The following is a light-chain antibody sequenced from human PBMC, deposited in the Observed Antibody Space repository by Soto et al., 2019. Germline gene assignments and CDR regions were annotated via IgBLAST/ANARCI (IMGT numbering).Light chain of an antibody. Sequence: QSALTQPASVSGSPGQSITISCTGTSSDVGGYNYVSWYQQHPGKAPKLMIYEVSNRPSGVSNRFSGSKSGNTASLTISGLQAEDEADYYCSSYTSSSTRPVFGTGTKLTVL. CDR3: SSYTSSSTRPV. V-gene: IGLV2-14*01. CDR2: EVS. J-gene: IGLJ1*01. CDR1: SSDVGGYNY.